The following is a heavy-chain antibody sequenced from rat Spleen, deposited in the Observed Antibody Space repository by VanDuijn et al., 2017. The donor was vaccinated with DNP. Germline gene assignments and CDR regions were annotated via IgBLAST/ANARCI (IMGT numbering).Heavy chain of an antibody. CDR3: ARQDPLLLTLFAN. J-gene: IGHJ3*01. V-gene: IGHV5-7*01. CDR1: GFTFSDYN. Sequence: EVQLVESDGGLVQPGRSLKLSCAASGFTFSDYNMAWVRQAPKKGLEWVATLGYAGTNTYYRDSVKGRFTISKDHARNTLFLQVDSLRSEDTATYYCARQDPLLLTLFANWGQGTLVTVSS. CDR2: LGYAGTNT. D-gene: IGHD1-1*01.